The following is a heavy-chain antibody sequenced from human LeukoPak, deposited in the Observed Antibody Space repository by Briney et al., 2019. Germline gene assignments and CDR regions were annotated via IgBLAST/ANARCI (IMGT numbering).Heavy chain of an antibody. CDR1: ADSFSSHY. CDR3: ARDLVTVTKGFDI. CDR2: ISYIGST. J-gene: IGHJ3*02. V-gene: IGHV4-59*11. Sequence: SETLSPTCAVSADSFSSHYWTWIRQSPGKGLEWIGYISYIGSTNYNPSLKSRVTISLDTSKNQFSLKLRSVTAADTAVYYCARDLVTVTKGFDIWGQGTMVSVSS. D-gene: IGHD4-17*01.